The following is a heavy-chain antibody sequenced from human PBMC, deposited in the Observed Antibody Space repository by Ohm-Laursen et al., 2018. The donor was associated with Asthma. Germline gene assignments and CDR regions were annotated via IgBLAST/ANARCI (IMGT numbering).Heavy chain of an antibody. CDR3: ARDNWGLGS. CDR1: GYIFSNFF. Sequence: GASVKVSCKASGYIFSNFFIHWMRQAPGQGLEWMGKIIPDGEGTTTYAPRFQGRVTMTRDTSTSTAYMELNSLRSGDTAVYYCARDNWGLGSWGQGTTVTVSS. D-gene: IGHD7-27*01. V-gene: IGHV1-46*03. CDR2: IIPDGEGTT. J-gene: IGHJ6*02.